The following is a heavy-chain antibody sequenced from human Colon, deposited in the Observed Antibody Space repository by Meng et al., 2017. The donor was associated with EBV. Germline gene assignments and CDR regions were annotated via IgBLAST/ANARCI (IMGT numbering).Heavy chain of an antibody. J-gene: IGHJ4*02. CDR3: ARDPYATGWAG. CDR1: GGSVNSGAYY. V-gene: IGHV4-61*08. D-gene: IGHD6-19*01. CDR2: IYYIGNA. Sequence: QVQLQESGPGLVKPSETLSLTCTVSGGSVNSGAYYWSWFRQPPGKGLEWIGYIYYIGNANYNPSLRGRVTISLDKSKNQFSLTLRSVTAADTAVYYCARDPYATGWAGWGQGTLVTVSS.